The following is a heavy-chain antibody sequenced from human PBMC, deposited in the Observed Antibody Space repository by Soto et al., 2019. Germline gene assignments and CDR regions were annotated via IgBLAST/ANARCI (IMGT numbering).Heavy chain of an antibody. D-gene: IGHD4-4*01. J-gene: IGHJ4*02. V-gene: IGHV3-23*01. CDR1: GFTVTSYG. CDR2: ISPNGHSI. Sequence: EVKLLESGGGLVQPGGSLRLSCGVSGFTVTSYGVSWVREAPGTGLEWVSAISPNGHSIWYPHSVKGRFTISRDIYRHTVFLQMESLRAEDTAVYYCEKDRQYPRDYFHYWGQGTLFTVSS. CDR3: EKDRQYPRDYFHY.